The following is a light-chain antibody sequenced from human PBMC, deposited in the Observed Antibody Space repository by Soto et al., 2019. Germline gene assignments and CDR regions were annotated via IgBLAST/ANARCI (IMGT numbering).Light chain of an antibody. Sequence: DIVLTQTPLSSPVTLGQPASISCRSSQSLVHSDGNTYLSWFHQRPGQPPRLLIDKVSNRFSGXPXRXXGSGAGTDFTLKISRVEAQDVGIYFCRQATPYRPYTFGQGTKLEIK. V-gene: IGKV2-24*01. CDR2: KVS. CDR1: QSLVHSDGNTY. J-gene: IGKJ2*01. CDR3: RQATPYRPYT.